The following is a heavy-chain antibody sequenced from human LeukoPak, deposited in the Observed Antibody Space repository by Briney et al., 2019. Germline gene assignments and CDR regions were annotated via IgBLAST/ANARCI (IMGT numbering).Heavy chain of an antibody. CDR1: GGTFSSYA. Sequence: ASVKVSCKASGGTFSSYAISWVRQAPGQRLEWMGGIIPIFGTANYAQKFQGRVTITADKSTSTAYMELSSLRSEDTAVYYCARETLLWRGYMDVWGKGTTVTVSS. V-gene: IGHV1-69*06. J-gene: IGHJ6*03. CDR3: ARETLLWRGYMDV. CDR2: IIPIFGTA. D-gene: IGHD3-10*01.